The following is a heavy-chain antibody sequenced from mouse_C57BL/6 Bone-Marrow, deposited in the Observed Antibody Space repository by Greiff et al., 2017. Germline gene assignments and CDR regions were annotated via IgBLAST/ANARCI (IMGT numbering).Heavy chain of an antibody. D-gene: IGHD2-1*01. CDR1: GYTFTDYY. V-gene: IGHV1-19*01. CDR3: ASSRSVLLQSWFAY. Sequence: VQLQQSGPVLVKPGASVKMSCKASGYTFTDYYMNWVKQSPGKSLEWIGVINPYNGGTSYNQKFKGKATLTVDKSSSTAYMELNSLTSEDSAVYYCASSRSVLLQSWFAYWGQGTLVTVSA. CDR2: INPYNGGT. J-gene: IGHJ3*01.